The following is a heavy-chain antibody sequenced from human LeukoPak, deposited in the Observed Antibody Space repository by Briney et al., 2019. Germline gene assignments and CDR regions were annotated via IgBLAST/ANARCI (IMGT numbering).Heavy chain of an antibody. D-gene: IGHD3-3*01. CDR2: IYYSGST. V-gene: IGHV4-61*01. J-gene: IGHJ3*02. CDR3: ARVASGYDVFDI. CDR1: GGSVSSGSYY. Sequence: RASETLSLTCTVSGGSVSSGSYYWSGIRQPPGKGLEWIGYIYYSGSTNYNPSLKSRVTISVDTSKNQFSLKLSSVTAADTAVSYCARVASGYDVFDIWGQGTMVTVSS.